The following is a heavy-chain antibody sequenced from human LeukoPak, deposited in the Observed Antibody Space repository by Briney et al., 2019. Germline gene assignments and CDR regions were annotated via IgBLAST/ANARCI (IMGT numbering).Heavy chain of an antibody. J-gene: IGHJ4*02. V-gene: IGHV3-48*04. CDR2: ISSSSSTI. CDR3: AKGRGYSYVRIDY. Sequence: GGSLRLSCAASGFTFSSYSMMWVRQAPGKGLEWVSYISSSSSTIYYADSVKGRFTISRDNSKNSLYLQMNSLRTEDTALYYCAKGRGYSYVRIDYWGQGTLVTVSS. D-gene: IGHD5-18*01. CDR1: GFTFSSYS.